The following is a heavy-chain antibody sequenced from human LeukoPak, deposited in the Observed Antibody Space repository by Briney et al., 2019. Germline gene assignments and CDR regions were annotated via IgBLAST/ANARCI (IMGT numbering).Heavy chain of an antibody. V-gene: IGHV3-21*01. D-gene: IGHD2-2*01. J-gene: IGHJ5*02. CDR2: ISSSSSYI. CDR3: ARVMPTHWFDH. Sequence: GGSLRLSCAASGFTFSSYSMNWVRQAPGKGLEWVSSISSSSSYIYYADSVKGRFTISRDNAKNSLYLQMNSLRAEDTAVYYCARVMPTHWFDHWGQGTLVTVSS. CDR1: GFTFSSYS.